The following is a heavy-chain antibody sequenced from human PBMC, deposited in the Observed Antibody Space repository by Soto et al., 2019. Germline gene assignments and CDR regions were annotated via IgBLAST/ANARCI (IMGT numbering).Heavy chain of an antibody. Sequence: EVQLVESGGGLGQPGASLRLSCAASGFAFSSYWMHWVRQAPGKGLVWVSRINTDGSSTNYADSVKGRFTISRDNAKNTLYLQMNGLRAGDTAVYYCARGWIATTPLPYWGQGTLVTVSS. V-gene: IGHV3-74*01. CDR3: ARGWIATTPLPY. J-gene: IGHJ4*02. D-gene: IGHD2-2*03. CDR2: INTDGSST. CDR1: GFAFSSYW.